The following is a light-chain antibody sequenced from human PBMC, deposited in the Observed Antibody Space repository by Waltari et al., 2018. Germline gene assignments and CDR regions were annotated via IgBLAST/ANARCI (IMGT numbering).Light chain of an antibody. CDR1: QSVGNH. J-gene: IGKJ4*01. V-gene: IGKV1-39*01. CDR2: AAS. Sequence: IQMTQSPSSLSASVGDRVTITCRASQSVGNHVNWYQHRPGQAPKVLIYAASTLQGGVPSRFSGSGSGTVFTLTINSLQPEDLSIYYCQQTYSAPLSFGGGTKVEMK. CDR3: QQTYSAPLS.